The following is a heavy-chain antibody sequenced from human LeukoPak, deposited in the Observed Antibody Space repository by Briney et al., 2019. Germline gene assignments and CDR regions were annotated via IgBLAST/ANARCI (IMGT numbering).Heavy chain of an antibody. CDR1: GDSISSGGYY. D-gene: IGHD2-2*01. CDR3: ARAGKSCRDTTCCATYYNYGMDI. Sequence: PSETLSLTCAVSGDSISSGGYYWTWIRQHPGKGLEWVGYIYYSGSTWYNPTLMSRVSMSVDTSENHFSLNLRSVTAADTAVYYCARAGKSCRDTTCCATYYNYGMDIWGQGTTVAVSS. CDR2: IYYSGST. V-gene: IGHV4-31*11. J-gene: IGHJ6*02.